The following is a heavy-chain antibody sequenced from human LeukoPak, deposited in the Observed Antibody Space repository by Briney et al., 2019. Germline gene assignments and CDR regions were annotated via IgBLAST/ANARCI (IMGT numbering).Heavy chain of an antibody. CDR1: RYTFTSYD. J-gene: IGHJ4*02. Sequence: ASVKVSCKASRYTFTSYDINWVRQATGQGLEWMVWMNPNSGNTGYAQKFQGRVTMTRNTSISTAYMELSSLRSEDTAVYYCARLVVPAAGRGFDYWGQGTLVTVSS. CDR2: MNPNSGNT. D-gene: IGHD2-2*01. CDR3: ARLVVPAAGRGFDY. V-gene: IGHV1-8*01.